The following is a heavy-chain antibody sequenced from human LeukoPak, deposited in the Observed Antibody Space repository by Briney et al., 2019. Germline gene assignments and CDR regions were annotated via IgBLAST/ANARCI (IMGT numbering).Heavy chain of an antibody. CDR1: GFTFSSYA. J-gene: IGHJ6*02. CDR3: ARGLLPYYYYGMDV. CDR2: ISSNGGST. Sequence: GGSLRLSCAASGFTFSSYAMHWVRQAPGKGLEYVSAISSNGGSTYYANSVKGRFTISRDNSKNTLYLQMGSLRAEDMAVYYCARGLLPYYYYGMDVWGQGTTVTVSS. V-gene: IGHV3-64*01.